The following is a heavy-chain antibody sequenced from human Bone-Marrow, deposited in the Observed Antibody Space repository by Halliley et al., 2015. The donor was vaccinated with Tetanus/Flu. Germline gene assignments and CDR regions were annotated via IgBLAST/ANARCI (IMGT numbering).Heavy chain of an antibody. V-gene: IGHV4-39*01. Sequence: LRLSCTVSGGSVSSGNYYWGWIRQPPGKGLEWIGSIYTSGSTYYNPSLKSRVTISIDTSKNQFSLKLTSVTAADTAIYFAHSYTSGWYQGAAGYWGQGALVTVSS. J-gene: IGHJ4*02. CDR1: GGSVSSGNYY. D-gene: IGHD6-19*01. CDR2: IYTSGST. CDR3: HSYTSGWYQGAAGY.